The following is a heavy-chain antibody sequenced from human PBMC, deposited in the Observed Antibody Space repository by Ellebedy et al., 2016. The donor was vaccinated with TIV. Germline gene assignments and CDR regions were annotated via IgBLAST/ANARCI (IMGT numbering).Heavy chain of an antibody. CDR1: GFTFSSYA. Sequence: GGSLRLXXAASGFTFSSYAMHWVRQAPGKGLEWVAVISYDGSNKYYADSVKGRFTISRDNSKNTLYLQMNSLRAEDTAVYYCASGSDFDYWGQGTLVTVSS. V-gene: IGHV3-30-3*01. D-gene: IGHD1-26*01. CDR2: ISYDGSNK. CDR3: ASGSDFDY. J-gene: IGHJ4*02.